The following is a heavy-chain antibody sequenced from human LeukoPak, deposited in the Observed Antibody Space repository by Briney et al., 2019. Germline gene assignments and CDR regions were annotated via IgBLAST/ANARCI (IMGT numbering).Heavy chain of an antibody. J-gene: IGHJ5*02. D-gene: IGHD3-3*01. CDR2: INPSGGST. Sequence: ASVKVSCKASGDSFSSYCIHWVRQAPGQGVERMGMINPSGGSTTYAQKFQGRVTMTRDTSTWAVYMEMSSLRSEDTAVYYCARDPTVITSSRITVFGVVNSPYNWFDPWGQGTLVTVSS. V-gene: IGHV1-46*01. CDR1: GDSFSSYC. CDR3: ARDPTVITSSRITVFGVVNSPYNWFDP.